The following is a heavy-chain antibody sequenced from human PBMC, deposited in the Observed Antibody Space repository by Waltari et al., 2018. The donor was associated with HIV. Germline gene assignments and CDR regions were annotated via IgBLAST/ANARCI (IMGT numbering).Heavy chain of an antibody. CDR1: GFTFSSYS. CDR2: ISSSSTFI. D-gene: IGHD4-17*01. Sequence: EVQLVESGGGLVKPGGSLRLSCAASGFTFSSYSMNWVRQVPGKGLEWVSSISSSSTFIYYADSVKGRFTISRDNAKNSLYLQMNSLRAEDTAVYYCARDRQGTVTKDFDYWGQGTLVTVSS. V-gene: IGHV3-21*01. J-gene: IGHJ4*02. CDR3: ARDRQGTVTKDFDY.